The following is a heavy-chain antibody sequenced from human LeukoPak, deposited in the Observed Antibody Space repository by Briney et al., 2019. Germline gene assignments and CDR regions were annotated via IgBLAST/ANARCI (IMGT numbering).Heavy chain of an antibody. Sequence: PGGSLRLSCAASGFTFSSYAMSWVRQAPGKGLEWVAVISYDGSNKYYADSVKGRFTVSRDNSKNTLYLQMNSLRAEDTAVYYCAKDIRSSSWYYMDVWGKGTTVTVSS. D-gene: IGHD6-13*01. CDR2: ISYDGSNK. J-gene: IGHJ6*03. CDR1: GFTFSSYA. V-gene: IGHV3-30*18. CDR3: AKDIRSSSWYYMDV.